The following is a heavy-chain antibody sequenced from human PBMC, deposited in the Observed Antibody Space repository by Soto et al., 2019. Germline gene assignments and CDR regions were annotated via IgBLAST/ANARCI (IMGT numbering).Heavy chain of an antibody. CDR3: TTPAPPSSSYYAYYMDV. CDR1: GFIFSNVW. D-gene: IGHD6-6*01. J-gene: IGHJ6*03. V-gene: IGHV3-15*01. CDR2: IKSKTDSGTT. Sequence: GGSLRLSCEASGFIFSNVWMSWVRQAPGKGLEWVGRIKSKTDSGTTDYAAPVKGRFTISRDDSKNTLYLQMNSLKTEDTAVYYCTTPAPPSSSYYAYYMDVWGKGTTVTVSS.